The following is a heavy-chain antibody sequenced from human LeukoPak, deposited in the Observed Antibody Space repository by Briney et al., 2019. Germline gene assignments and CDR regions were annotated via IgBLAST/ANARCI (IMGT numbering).Heavy chain of an antibody. V-gene: IGHV3-23*01. D-gene: IGHD3-16*02. Sequence: PGGSLRLSCAASGFTFSSYAMSWVRQAPGKGLEWVSAISGSGGSTYYADSVKGRFTISRDNSKSTLYLQMNSLRAEDTAVYYCSQSQFIPYYFDYWGQGTLVTVSS. CDR2: ISGSGGST. CDR1: GFTFSSYA. J-gene: IGHJ4*02. CDR3: SQSQFIPYYFDY.